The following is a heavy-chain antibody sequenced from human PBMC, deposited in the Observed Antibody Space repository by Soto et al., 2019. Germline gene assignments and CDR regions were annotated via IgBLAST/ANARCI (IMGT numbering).Heavy chain of an antibody. Sequence: VQLVESGGGLVQPGGSLRLSCVASGLSFSVHYMDWVRQAPGKGLEWIGRARNKPNTTEYAASVKGRGTISRDDSKNSLSLQMKSLTTEDTAVYFCATSTVSGETIYFQHWGQGTMVIVSS. CDR1: GLSFSVHY. CDR3: ATSTVSGETIYFQH. J-gene: IGHJ1*01. D-gene: IGHD6-19*01. CDR2: ARNKPNTT. V-gene: IGHV3-72*01.